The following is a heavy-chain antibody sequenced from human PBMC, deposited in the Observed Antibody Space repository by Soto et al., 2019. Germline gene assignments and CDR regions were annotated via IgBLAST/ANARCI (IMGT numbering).Heavy chain of an antibody. V-gene: IGHV3-7*01. Sequence: EVQLVESGGGLVQPGGSLRLSCAGSGFTFSSYWMSWVRQAPDKGLEWVAKIKQDGSAKSYVVSVKGRFTISRDNARNSLSLQMDSLRAEDTAVYYCVRAPREDTGYEYYFDYWGQGTLVTVSS. CDR3: VRAPREDTGYEYYFDY. J-gene: IGHJ4*02. CDR2: IKQDGSAK. CDR1: GFTFSSYW. D-gene: IGHD5-12*01.